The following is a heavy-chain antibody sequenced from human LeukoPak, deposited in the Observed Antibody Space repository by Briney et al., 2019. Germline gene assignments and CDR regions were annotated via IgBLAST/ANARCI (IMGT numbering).Heavy chain of an antibody. V-gene: IGHV5-51*01. CDR3: ARRAPCGGDCYSGANWFDP. CDR1: GYSFTSYW. D-gene: IGHD2-21*02. Sequence: GESLKISCKGSGYSFTSYWIGWVRQMPGKGLEWMGITYPGDSDTRYSPSFQGQVTISADKSISTAYLQWSSLKASDTAMYYCARRAPCGGDCYSGANWFDPWGQGTLVTVSS. J-gene: IGHJ5*02. CDR2: TYPGDSDT.